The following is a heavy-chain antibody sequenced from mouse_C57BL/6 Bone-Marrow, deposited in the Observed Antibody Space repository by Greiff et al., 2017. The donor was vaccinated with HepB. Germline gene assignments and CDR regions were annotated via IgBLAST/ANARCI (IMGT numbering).Heavy chain of an antibody. CDR2: IYPRSGNT. D-gene: IGHD2-5*01. V-gene: IGHV1-81*01. CDR3: APYSNYLYYFDY. J-gene: IGHJ2*01. CDR1: GYTFTSYG. Sequence: QVQLKESGAELARPGASVKLSCKASGYTFTSYGISWVKQRTGQGLEWIGEIYPRSGNTYYNEKFKGKATLTADKSSSTAYMELRSLTSEDSAVYFCAPYSNYLYYFDYWGQGTTLTVSS.